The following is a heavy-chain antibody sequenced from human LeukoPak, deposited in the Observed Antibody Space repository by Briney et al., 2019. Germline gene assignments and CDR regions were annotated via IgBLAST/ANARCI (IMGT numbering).Heavy chain of an antibody. CDR1: GFTFSSYW. CDR2: INSDGSST. J-gene: IGHJ4*02. V-gene: IGHV3-74*01. CDR3: ARDSDRDYYGSGSYYRY. D-gene: IGHD3-10*01. Sequence: GGSLRLSCAASGFTFSSYWMHWVRQVPGKGLVWVSRINSDGSSTSYADSVKGRFTISRDNAKNTLYLQMNSLRAEDTAVYYCARDSDRDYYGSGSYYRYWGQGTLVTVSS.